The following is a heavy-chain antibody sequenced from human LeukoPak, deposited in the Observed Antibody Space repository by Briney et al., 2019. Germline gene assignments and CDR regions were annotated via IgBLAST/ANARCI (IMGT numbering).Heavy chain of an antibody. CDR2: ISGSGGST. V-gene: IGHV3-23*01. CDR3: AKDGGKYYFDY. D-gene: IGHD3-16*01. CDR1: GFTFSSYG. J-gene: IGHJ4*02. Sequence: GGTLRLSCAASGFTFSSYGMSWVRQAPGKGLEWVSAISGSGGSTYYADSVKGRFTVSRDNSKNTLYLQMNSLRAEDTAVYYCAKDGGKYYFDYWGQGTLVTVSS.